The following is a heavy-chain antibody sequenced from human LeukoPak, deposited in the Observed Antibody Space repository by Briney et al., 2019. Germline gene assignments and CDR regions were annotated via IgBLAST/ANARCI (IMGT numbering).Heavy chain of an antibody. Sequence: PGGSLRLSCVGSGFTFSNDWMSWVRQAPGKGLEWVARVKSKANGGTIDYAAPAKGRFTISRDDSKNTVYLQMNSLKTEDTAVYYCATGIYFDFWGRGTLVTVSS. CDR1: GFTFSNDW. CDR2: VKSKANGGTI. V-gene: IGHV3-15*01. CDR3: ATGIYFDF. J-gene: IGHJ4*02.